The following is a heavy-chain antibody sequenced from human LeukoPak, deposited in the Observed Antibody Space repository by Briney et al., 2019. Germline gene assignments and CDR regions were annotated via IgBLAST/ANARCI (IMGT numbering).Heavy chain of an antibody. Sequence: PGGSLRLSCAASGFTFSIYAMTWVRQAPGKGLEWVSAISGSGGSTHYADSVKGRFTISRDNSKNTLYLQMISLRVDDTAVYYCARRSGDREFEYWGEGTLVTVSS. CDR1: GFTFSIYA. CDR3: ARRSGDREFEY. CDR2: ISGSGGST. J-gene: IGHJ4*02. V-gene: IGHV3-23*01. D-gene: IGHD7-27*01.